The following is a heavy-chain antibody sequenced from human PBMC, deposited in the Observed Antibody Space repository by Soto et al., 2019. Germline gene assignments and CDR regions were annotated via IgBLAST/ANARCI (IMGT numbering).Heavy chain of an antibody. Sequence: SETLSLTCAVYSGSFSGYYWSWIRQPPGKGLEWIGEIYHGLSIVYNPSLKSRVTISGDSSKNQFSLKLSSVTAADTAVYYCARHGGYYFDYWGQGTLVTVSS. CDR1: SGSFSGYY. CDR3: ARHGGYYFDY. D-gene: IGHD3-16*01. CDR2: IYHGLSI. V-gene: IGHV4-34*01. J-gene: IGHJ4*02.